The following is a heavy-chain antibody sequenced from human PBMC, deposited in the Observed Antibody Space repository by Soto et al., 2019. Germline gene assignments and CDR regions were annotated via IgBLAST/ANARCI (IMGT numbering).Heavy chain of an antibody. J-gene: IGHJ4*02. CDR1: GFTFSHYA. CDR2: LSYDGSTK. Sequence: ESGGGVVQPGRSLRLSCAASGFTFSHYAMHWVRQAPGKGLEWVAVLSYDGSTKYYADSVKGRFTISRDNSNNTLFLHMNSLRPEDTALFYCVRDARYGGIPGGAYFDTWGQGTLVTVSS. D-gene: IGHD4-17*01. V-gene: IGHV3-30-3*01. CDR3: VRDARYGGIPGGAYFDT.